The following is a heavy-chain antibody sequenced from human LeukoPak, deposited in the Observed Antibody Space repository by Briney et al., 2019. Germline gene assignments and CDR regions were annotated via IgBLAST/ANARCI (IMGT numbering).Heavy chain of an antibody. CDR3: ARDRRYYGSGSIFDY. CDR2: IYYTGGT. J-gene: IGHJ4*02. CDR1: GGFISSYY. V-gene: IGHV4-59*01. D-gene: IGHD3-10*01. Sequence: PSETLSLTCAVSGGFISSYYWSWIRQPPGKGLEWIGYIYYTGGTNYNPSLKSRVTISLDTSKNQFSLKLNSVTAADTAVYYCARDRRYYGSGSIFDYWGQGTLVTVSS.